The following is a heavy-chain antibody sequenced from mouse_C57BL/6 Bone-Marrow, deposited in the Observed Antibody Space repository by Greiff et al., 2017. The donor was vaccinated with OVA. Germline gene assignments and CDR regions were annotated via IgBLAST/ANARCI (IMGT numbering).Heavy chain of an antibody. D-gene: IGHD1-1*01. Sequence: QVHVKQPGAELVMPGASVKLSCKASGYTFTSYWMHWVKQRPGQGLEWIGEIDPSDSYTNYNQKFKGKSTLTVDKSSSTAYMQLSSLTSEDSAVYYCAREGSSSMDYWGQGTSVTVSS. V-gene: IGHV1-69*01. CDR3: AREGSSSMDY. CDR1: GYTFTSYW. J-gene: IGHJ4*01. CDR2: IDPSDSYT.